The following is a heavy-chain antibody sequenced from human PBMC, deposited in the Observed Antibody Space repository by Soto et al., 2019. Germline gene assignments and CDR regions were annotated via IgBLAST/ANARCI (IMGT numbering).Heavy chain of an antibody. CDR2: IYPGDSDP. D-gene: IGHD2-21*02. V-gene: IGHV5-51*01. J-gene: IGHJ4*02. CDR3: ARNDSGGNSVDY. Sequence: PVDSLQISCKGSGDIFTSYWICCGLQLPVKVLEWMGIIYPGDSDPRYSPSFQGQVTISVDKSISTAYLQCSSLKASDTAMDYCARNDSGGNSVDYWGQGTLVNVSS. CDR1: GDIFTSYW.